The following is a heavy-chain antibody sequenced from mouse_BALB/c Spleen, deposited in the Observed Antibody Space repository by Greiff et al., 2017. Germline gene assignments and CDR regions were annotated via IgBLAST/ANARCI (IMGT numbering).Heavy chain of an antibody. J-gene: IGHJ3*01. Sequence: VQLQQSGAELVKPGASVKLSCTASGFNIKDTYMHWVKQRPEQGLEWIGRIDPANGNTKYDPKFQGKATITADTSSNTAYLQLSSLTSEDTAVYYCAGDYGSSYGGHWGQGTLVTVSA. CDR1: GFNIKDTY. CDR3: AGDYGSSYGGH. CDR2: IDPANGNT. V-gene: IGHV14-3*02. D-gene: IGHD1-1*01.